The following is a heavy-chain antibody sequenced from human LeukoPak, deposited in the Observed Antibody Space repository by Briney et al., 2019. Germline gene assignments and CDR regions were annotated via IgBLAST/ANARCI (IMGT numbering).Heavy chain of an antibody. J-gene: IGHJ4*02. CDR2: IYPGDSDT. Sequence: GESLKISCKGSGYSFTSYWIGWVRQMPGKGLEWMGIIYPGDSDTRYSPSFQGQVTISADKSISTAYLQWSSLKASDTAMYYCARVYSAGGAAARSEHFDYWGQGTLVTVSS. V-gene: IGHV5-51*01. CDR3: ARVYSAGGAAARSEHFDY. D-gene: IGHD6-13*01. CDR1: GYSFTSYW.